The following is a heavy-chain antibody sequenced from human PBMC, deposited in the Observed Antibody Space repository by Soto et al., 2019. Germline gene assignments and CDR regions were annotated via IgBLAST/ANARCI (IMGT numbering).Heavy chain of an antibody. D-gene: IGHD3-22*01. CDR1: GFTFSSYG. CDR3: AKHQETYKYDNTGQFREAFDH. J-gene: IGHJ4*02. V-gene: IGHV3-30*18. Sequence: QVQLVESGGGEVQPGRSLRLSCAASGFTFSSYGIHWVRQAPGKGLEWVAVISYDGSNKYYTDSVKGRFTISRDNSKNTLYLQMNSLRDEDTAVYYCAKHQETYKYDNTGQFREAFDHWGQGTLVTVSS. CDR2: ISYDGSNK.